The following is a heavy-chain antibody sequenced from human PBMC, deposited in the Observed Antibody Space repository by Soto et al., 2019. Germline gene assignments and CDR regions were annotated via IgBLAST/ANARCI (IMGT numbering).Heavy chain of an antibody. Sequence: QVQLVQSGAEVKKPGSSVTVSCKASGGTFSSYAISWVRQAPGQGLEWMGGIIPIFGTANYAQKFQGRVTITADESTSTAYMELSSLRSEDTAVYYCARDPIAAAGTEVYWFDPWGQGTLVTVSS. V-gene: IGHV1-69*01. J-gene: IGHJ5*02. D-gene: IGHD6-13*01. CDR2: IIPIFGTA. CDR1: GGTFSSYA. CDR3: ARDPIAAAGTEVYWFDP.